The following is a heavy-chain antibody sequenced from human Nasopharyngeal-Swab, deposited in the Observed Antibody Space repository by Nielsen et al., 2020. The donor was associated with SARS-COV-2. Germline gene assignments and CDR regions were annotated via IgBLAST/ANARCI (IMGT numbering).Heavy chain of an antibody. V-gene: IGHV4-34*01. CDR1: GGSFSGYY. Sequence: SETLSLTCAVYGGSFSGYYWSWIRQTPGKGLEWIGEINHSGSTNYNPSLKSRVTISVDTSKNQFSLKLSSVTAADTAVYSCARRMAARGQKFWDYWGLGTLVTVSS. CDR2: INHSGST. CDR3: ARRMAARGQKFWDY. J-gene: IGHJ4*02. D-gene: IGHD6-6*01.